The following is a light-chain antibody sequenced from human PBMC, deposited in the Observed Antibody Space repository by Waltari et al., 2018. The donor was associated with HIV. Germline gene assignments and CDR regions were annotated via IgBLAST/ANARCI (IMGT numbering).Light chain of an antibody. Sequence: QSALSQPASVSGSPGQSITIPCSGNALAVGSFKFVPWYQRHEDVSPRLLIYEVSHRPSGISSRFSGSKSGNTASLTISGLQADDEAIYFCSSYSSSSLPIIFGGGTKVTVL. CDR2: EVS. CDR3: SSYSSSSLPII. CDR1: ALAVGSFKF. J-gene: IGLJ2*01. V-gene: IGLV2-14*01.